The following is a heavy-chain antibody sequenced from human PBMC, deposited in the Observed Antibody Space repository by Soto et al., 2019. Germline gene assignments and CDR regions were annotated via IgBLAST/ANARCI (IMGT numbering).Heavy chain of an antibody. Sequence: EVQLSQSGGGLVQPGGSLRLSCAASGFTFSDYGMSWVRQAPGKGLEWVSTIRGSAGNTYYVDSVKGRFTISRVDSTNTVYLQMNSLRAEDTAVYYCAKPLWFGESVFDPWGQGTLVIVSS. D-gene: IGHD3-10*01. CDR3: AKPLWFGESVFDP. CDR1: GFTFSDYG. J-gene: IGHJ5*02. CDR2: IRGSAGNT. V-gene: IGHV3-23*01.